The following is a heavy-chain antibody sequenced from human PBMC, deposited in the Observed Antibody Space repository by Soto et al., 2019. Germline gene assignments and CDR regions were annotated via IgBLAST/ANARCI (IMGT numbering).Heavy chain of an antibody. Sequence: QVQLVQSGAEVKKPGSSVKVSCKASGGTFSSYAISWVRQAPGQGLEWMGGISPIFGTANYAQKFQGRVTITADESTSQAYRELNSLRSEDTAVYYCAGDGAYFISTSCYVWLEPWGQGTLVTVSS. J-gene: IGHJ5*02. V-gene: IGHV1-69*12. CDR2: ISPIFGTA. CDR1: GGTFSSYA. CDR3: AGDGAYFISTSCYVWLEP. D-gene: IGHD2-2*01.